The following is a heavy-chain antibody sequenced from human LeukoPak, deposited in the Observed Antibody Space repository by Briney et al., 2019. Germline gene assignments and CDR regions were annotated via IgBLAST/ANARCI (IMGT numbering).Heavy chain of an antibody. CDR1: GYTFTSYY. CDR3: ARVGRALYSSSSFPHFDY. J-gene: IGHJ4*02. V-gene: IGHV1-46*01. Sequence: ASVKVSCKASGYTFTSYYMHWVRQAPGQGLEWMGIINPSGGGTSYAQKFQGRVTMTRDTSTSTVYMELSSLRSEDTAVYYCARVGRALYSSSSFPHFDYWGQGTLVTVSS. CDR2: INPSGGGT. D-gene: IGHD6-6*01.